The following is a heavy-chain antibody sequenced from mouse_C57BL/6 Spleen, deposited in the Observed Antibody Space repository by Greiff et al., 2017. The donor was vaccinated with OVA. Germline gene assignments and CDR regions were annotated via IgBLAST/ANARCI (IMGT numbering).Heavy chain of an antibody. CDR3: ARIGLAY. CDR1: GYTFTSYW. Sequence: QVQLQQPGAELVMPGASVKLSCKASGYTFTSYWMHWVKQRPGQGLEWIGEIDPSDSYTNYNQKFKGKSTLTVDKSSSTAYMQLSSLTSEGSAVYYCARIGLAYWGQGTLVTVSA. D-gene: IGHD3-3*01. V-gene: IGHV1-69*01. J-gene: IGHJ3*01. CDR2: IDPSDSYT.